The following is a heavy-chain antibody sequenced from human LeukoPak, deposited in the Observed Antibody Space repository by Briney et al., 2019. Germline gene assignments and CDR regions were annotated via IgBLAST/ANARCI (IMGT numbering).Heavy chain of an antibody. V-gene: IGHV3-30*18. CDR1: GFTFSSYG. CDR2: ISYDGSNK. CDR3: AKDVVRGVFPY. D-gene: IGHD3-10*01. J-gene: IGHJ4*02. Sequence: SGGSLRLSCAASGFTFSSYGMHWVRQAPGKGLEWVAVISYDGSNKYYADSVKGRFTISRDNSKNTLYLQMNSLRAEDTAIYYCAKDVVRGVFPYWGQGTLVTVSS.